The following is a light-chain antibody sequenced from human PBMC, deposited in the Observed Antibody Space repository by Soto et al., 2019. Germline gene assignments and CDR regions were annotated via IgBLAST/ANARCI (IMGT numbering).Light chain of an antibody. J-gene: IGKJ2*01. Sequence: EIVLTQSPATLSLSPGERATLSCRASQSVSSYLAWYQQKPGQGPRLLIYDASARATGIPARFSGSGSGTDFTLTISSLEPEDFAVYYGQQRSNLMYTFGQGTKLEIK. CDR3: QQRSNLMYT. V-gene: IGKV3-11*01. CDR2: DAS. CDR1: QSVSSY.